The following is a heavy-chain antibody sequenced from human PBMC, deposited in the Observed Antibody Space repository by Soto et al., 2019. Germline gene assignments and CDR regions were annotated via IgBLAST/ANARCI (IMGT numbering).Heavy chain of an antibody. CDR2: ISAYNGNT. D-gene: IGHD3-3*01. J-gene: IGHJ6*02. CDR1: GYTFTSYG. CDR3: ARGPDYDFWSGYSHPLYYYYGMDV. V-gene: IGHV1-3*01. Sequence: ASVKVSCKASGYTFTSYGIHWVRQAPGQGFEWMGWISAYNGNTNYAQKRQGRVTITRATSARTAYMELSSLRSEDTAVYYCARGPDYDFWSGYSHPLYYYYGMDVWGQGTTVTVSS.